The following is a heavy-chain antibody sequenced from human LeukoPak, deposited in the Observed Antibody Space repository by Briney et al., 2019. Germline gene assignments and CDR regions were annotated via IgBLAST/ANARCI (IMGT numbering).Heavy chain of an antibody. D-gene: IGHD6-13*01. V-gene: IGHV3-30*18. CDR3: AKRAAAGIPYYFDY. CDR2: ISYDGSNE. CDR1: GFTLNSYG. J-gene: IGHJ4*02. Sequence: GRSLRLSCAASGFTLNSYGMHWVRQAPGKGLEWVAVISYDGSNEYYADSVKARFTISRDNSRNTLYLQMNSLRAEDPAVYYCAKRAAAGIPYYFDYWGQGTLVTVSS.